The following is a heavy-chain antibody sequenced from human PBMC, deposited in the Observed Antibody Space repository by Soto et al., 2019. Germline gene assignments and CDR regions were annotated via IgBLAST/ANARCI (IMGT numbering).Heavy chain of an antibody. V-gene: IGHV4-31*03. CDR1: GGSISSGGYY. D-gene: IGHD2-2*01. J-gene: IGHJ4*02. CDR3: AVGGCSSTSCYGIIDY. Sequence: QVQLQESGPGLVKPSQTLSLTCTVSGGSISSGGYYWSWIRQHPGKGLEWIGYSYYSGSSYYNPSLKIRVTISVDTSKNQFSLKLSSVTAADTAVYYCAVGGCSSTSCYGIIDYWGQGTLVTVSS. CDR2: SYYSGSS.